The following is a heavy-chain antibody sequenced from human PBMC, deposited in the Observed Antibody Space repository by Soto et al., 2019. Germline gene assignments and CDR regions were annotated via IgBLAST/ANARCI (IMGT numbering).Heavy chain of an antibody. CDR1: GFTFSIYS. Sequence: PGGSLRLSCAASGFTFSIYSMNWVRQAPGKGLEWVSYIMPGSSHIFYADSVKGRFTISRDNDKNSLYLQMNNLRAEDTALYYCTRPKNELRFYSYNGIDVWGQGTTVTVSS. D-gene: IGHD5-12*01. J-gene: IGHJ6*02. CDR3: TRPKNELRFYSYNGIDV. CDR2: IMPGSSHI. V-gene: IGHV3-48*01.